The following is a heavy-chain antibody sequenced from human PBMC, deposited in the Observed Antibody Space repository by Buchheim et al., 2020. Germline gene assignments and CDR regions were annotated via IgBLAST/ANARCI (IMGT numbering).Heavy chain of an antibody. J-gene: IGHJ5*02. CDR1: GGSISSGRYY. CDR3: ARADDSSGYYPNWFDP. V-gene: IGHV4-31*03. Sequence: QVQLQESGPGLVKPSQTLSLTCTVSGGSISSGRYYWSWIRQHPGKGLERIGYIYYSGSTDYNPSLKSRVTISVDTSKNQLSMKLSSVTAADTAVYYCARADDSSGYYPNWFDPWGQGTL. CDR2: IYYSGST. D-gene: IGHD3-22*01.